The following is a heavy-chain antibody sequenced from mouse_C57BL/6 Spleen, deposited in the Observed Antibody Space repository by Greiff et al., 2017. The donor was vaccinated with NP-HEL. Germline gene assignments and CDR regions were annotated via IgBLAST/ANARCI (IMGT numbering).Heavy chain of an antibody. CDR1: GYTFTSYW. CDR3: ARGETAQEG. CDR2: IDPSDSYT. V-gene: IGHV1-59*01. D-gene: IGHD3-2*02. Sequence: QVQLQQPGAELVRPGTSVKLSCKASGYTFTSYWMHWVKQRPGQSLEWIGVIDPSDSYTNYNQKFKGKATLTVDTSSSTAYMQLSSLTSEDSAVYYCARGETAQEGWGQGTLVTVSA. J-gene: IGHJ3*01.